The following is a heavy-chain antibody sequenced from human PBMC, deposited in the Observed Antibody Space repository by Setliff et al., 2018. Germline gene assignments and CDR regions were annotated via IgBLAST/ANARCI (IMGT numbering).Heavy chain of an antibody. CDR2: IYHNGNT. D-gene: IGHD3-16*01. J-gene: IGHJ6*02. V-gene: IGHV4-59*02. Sequence: PSETLSLTCTVSGGSVSPYFWSWIRQPPGKGLEWIGYIYHNGNTNFNPSLRSRVNMSVDTSNNQFVLNLKAATAADTAAYYCARDRTAYTYGLDVWGQGTTVTVSS. CDR3: ARDRTAYTYGLDV. CDR1: GGSVSPYF.